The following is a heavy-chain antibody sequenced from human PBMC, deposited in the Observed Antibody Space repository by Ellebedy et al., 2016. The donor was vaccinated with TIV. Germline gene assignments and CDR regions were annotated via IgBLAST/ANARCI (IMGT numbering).Heavy chain of an antibody. V-gene: IGHV3-15*07. D-gene: IGHD3-10*01. CDR2: IKSKIEGEAT. J-gene: IGHJ4*02. CDR3: ASDSPSLGAGELDY. CDR1: GFTFSSFS. Sequence: GGSLRLSCAASGFTFSSFSMNWVRQAPGKGLEWVGHIKSKIEGEATDYAAPAQGRFSISRDDSKNTLYLQINSLKTDDTGVYYCASDSPSLGAGELDYWGQGTLVAVSS.